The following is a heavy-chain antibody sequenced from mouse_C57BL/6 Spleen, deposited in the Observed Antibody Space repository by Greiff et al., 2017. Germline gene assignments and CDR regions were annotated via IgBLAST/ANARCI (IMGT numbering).Heavy chain of an antibody. Sequence: VQLQQSVAELVRPGASVKLSCTASGFYIKNTYMHWVKQRPEQGLEWIGRIDPANGKTKYAPKFQGMATITADTSSNPAYLQLSSLTSEDTAIYDCARSGDGYSWFAYWGQGTLVTVA. J-gene: IGHJ3*01. V-gene: IGHV14-3*01. D-gene: IGHD2-3*01. CDR1: GFYIKNTY. CDR3: ARSGDGYSWFAY. CDR2: IDPANGKT.